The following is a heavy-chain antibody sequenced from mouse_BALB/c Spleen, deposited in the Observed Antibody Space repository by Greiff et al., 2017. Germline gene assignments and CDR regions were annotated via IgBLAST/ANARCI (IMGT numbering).Heavy chain of an antibody. V-gene: IGHV5-17*02. CDR1: GFTFSSFG. J-gene: IGHJ1*01. Sequence: DVMLVESGGGLVQPGGSRKLSCAASGFTFSSFGMHWVRQAPEKGLEWVAYISSGSSTIYYADTVKGRFTISRDNPKNTLFLQMTSLRSEDTAMYYCARGIITTVDWYFDVWGAGTTVTVSS. CDR3: ARGIITTVDWYFDV. D-gene: IGHD1-1*01. CDR2: ISSGSSTI.